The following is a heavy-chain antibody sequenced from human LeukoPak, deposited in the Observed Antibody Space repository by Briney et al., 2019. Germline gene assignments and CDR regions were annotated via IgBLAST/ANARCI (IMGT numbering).Heavy chain of an antibody. V-gene: IGHV1-46*01. CDR3: ARRLWAYCGGDCYAQFFDP. Sequence: ASVKVSCKASGYTFTSYCMHWVRQAPGQGLEWMGIINPSGGSTSYAQKFQGRVTVTRDTSTSTVYMELSSLRSEDTAVYYCARRLWAYCGGDCYAQFFDPWGQGTLVTVSS. CDR2: INPSGGST. J-gene: IGHJ5*02. D-gene: IGHD2-21*02. CDR1: GYTFTSYC.